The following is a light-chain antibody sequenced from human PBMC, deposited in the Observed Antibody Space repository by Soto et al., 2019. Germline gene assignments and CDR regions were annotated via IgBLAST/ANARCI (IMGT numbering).Light chain of an antibody. J-gene: IGLJ2*01. CDR2: SNN. V-gene: IGLV1-44*01. CDR3: AAWDDSLNDVV. CDR1: SSNIGSNT. Sequence: QSVLTQPPSASGTPWQRVTISCSGSSSNIGSNTVNWYQQLPGTAPKLLIYSNNQRPSGVPDRFSGSKSGTSASLAISGLQSEDEADYYCAAWDDSLNDVVFGGGTKVPVL.